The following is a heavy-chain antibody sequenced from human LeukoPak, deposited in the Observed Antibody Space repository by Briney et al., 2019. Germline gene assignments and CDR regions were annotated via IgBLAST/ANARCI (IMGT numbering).Heavy chain of an antibody. CDR1: GGSISSGSYY. D-gene: IGHD6-13*01. J-gene: IGHJ4*02. CDR3: ARWVYSSSWFTFDY. CDR2: IYTSGST. Sequence: SQTLSLTCTVSGGSISSGSYYWSWIRQPAGKGLEWIGRIYTSGSTNCNPSLKSRVTISVDTSKNQFSLKLSSVTAADTAVYYCARWVYSSSWFTFDYWGQGTLVTVSS. V-gene: IGHV4-61*02.